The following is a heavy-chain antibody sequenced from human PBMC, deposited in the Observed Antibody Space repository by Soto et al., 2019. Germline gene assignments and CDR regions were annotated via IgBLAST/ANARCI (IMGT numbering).Heavy chain of an antibody. D-gene: IGHD1-20*01. CDR1: GGTFSSYG. CDR2: IIPMFGTA. Sequence: QVQLVQSGAEVKKPGSSVMVSCKASGGTFSSYGVTWVRQAPGQGLEWMGGIIPMFGTANYALRFQGRVTITADESTSTAYMELSSLRSEDTAVYYCARGGSTWNPLYGMDVWGQGTTVTVSS. CDR3: ARGGSTWNPLYGMDV. V-gene: IGHV1-69*01. J-gene: IGHJ6*02.